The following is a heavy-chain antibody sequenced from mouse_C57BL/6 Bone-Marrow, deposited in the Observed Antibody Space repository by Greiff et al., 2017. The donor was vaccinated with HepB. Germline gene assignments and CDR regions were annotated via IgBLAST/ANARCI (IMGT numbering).Heavy chain of an antibody. CDR1: GFTFSDYG. V-gene: IGHV5-17*01. J-gene: IGHJ4*01. Sequence: EVHLVESGGGLVKPGGSLKLSCAASGFTFSDYGMHWVRQAPEKGLEWVAYISSGSSTIYYADTVKGRFTISRDNAKNTLFLQMTSLRSEDTAIYYCANPITTVESYAMDYWGQGTSVTVSS. CDR2: ISSGSSTI. D-gene: IGHD1-1*01. CDR3: ANPITTVESYAMDY.